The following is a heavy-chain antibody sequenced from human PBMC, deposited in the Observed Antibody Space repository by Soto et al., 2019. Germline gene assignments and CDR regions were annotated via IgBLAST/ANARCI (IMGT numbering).Heavy chain of an antibody. D-gene: IGHD4-17*01. CDR3: ARDPDYGDYWGYFFDS. V-gene: IGHV1-2*02. Sequence: GASVKVSCKTSGYTFAAYYIHWIRQAPGQGLEWMGWINPTSGGTVYAQNFQDRVTMTRDTSISTAYMELRRLNSDDTAVYYCARDPDYGDYWGYFFDSWGQGTPVT. J-gene: IGHJ4*02. CDR2: INPTSGGT. CDR1: GYTFAAYY.